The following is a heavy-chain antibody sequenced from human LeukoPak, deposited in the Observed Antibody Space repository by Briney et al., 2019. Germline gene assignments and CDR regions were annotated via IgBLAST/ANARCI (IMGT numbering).Heavy chain of an antibody. CDR2: IWYDGSNK. Sequence: GSLRLSCAASGFTFSSYGMHWVRQAPGKGLEWVAVIWYDGSNKYYADSVKGRFTISRDNSKNTLYLQMNSLRAEDTAVYYCARDHLASHKAPNWFDPWGQGTLVTVSS. CDR3: ARDHLASHKAPNWFDP. V-gene: IGHV3-33*01. D-gene: IGHD5-12*01. CDR1: GFTFSSYG. J-gene: IGHJ5*02.